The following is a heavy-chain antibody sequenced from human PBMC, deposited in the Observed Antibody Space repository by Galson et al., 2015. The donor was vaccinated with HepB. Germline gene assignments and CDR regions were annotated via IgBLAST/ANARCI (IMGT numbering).Heavy chain of an antibody. Sequence: SLRLSCAASGFTFIDYDMIWIRRAPGKGLEWVSYISSSGTTLYYADSVKGRFTISRDNAKKSLNLQMNGLRADDTAVYYCARVGRGWYSGSLDYWGQGTLATVSS. CDR3: ARVGRGWYSGSLDY. J-gene: IGHJ4*02. CDR2: ISSSGTTL. D-gene: IGHD2-15*01. CDR1: GFTFIDYD. V-gene: IGHV3-11*01.